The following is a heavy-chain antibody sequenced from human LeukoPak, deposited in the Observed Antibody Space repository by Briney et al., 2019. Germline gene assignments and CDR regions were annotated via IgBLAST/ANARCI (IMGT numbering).Heavy chain of an antibody. CDR1: GGTFSSYA. CDR3: ASSIVYCSSTSCYFN. CDR2: IIPILGIA. Sequence: SVKVSCKASGGTFSSYAISWVRQAPGQGLEWMGRIIPILGIANYAQKFQGRVTITADKSTSTAYMELSSLRSEDTAVYYCASSIVYCSSTSCYFNWGQGTLVTVSS. D-gene: IGHD2-2*01. J-gene: IGHJ4*02. V-gene: IGHV1-69*04.